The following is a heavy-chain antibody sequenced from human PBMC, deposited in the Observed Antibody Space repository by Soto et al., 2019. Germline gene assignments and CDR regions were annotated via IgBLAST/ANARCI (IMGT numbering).Heavy chain of an antibody. D-gene: IGHD6-19*01. Sequence: EVQLLESGGGLVQPGGSLRLSCAASGFTFSSYAMSWVRQAPGKGLEWVSAISGSGGSTYYADSVKGRFTISRDNSKNTLYLQMNSLRAEDTAVYYCAKDALYSSGSHIAAPYPDYWGQGTLVTVSS. V-gene: IGHV3-23*01. CDR2: ISGSGGST. CDR1: GFTFSSYA. CDR3: AKDALYSSGSHIAAPYPDY. J-gene: IGHJ4*02.